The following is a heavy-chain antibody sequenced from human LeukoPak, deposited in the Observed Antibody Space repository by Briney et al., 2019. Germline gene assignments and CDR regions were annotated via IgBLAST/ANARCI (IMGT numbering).Heavy chain of an antibody. CDR2: ISYDGSNK. CDR1: GFTFSSYA. Sequence: GGSLRLSCAASGFTFSSYAMHWVRQAPGKGLEWVAVISYDGSNKYYADSVKGRFTISRDNSKNTLYLQMNSLRTEDTAVYYCARATDPIYFWSGRYGMDVWGQGTTVTVSS. CDR3: ARATDPIYFWSGRYGMDV. D-gene: IGHD3-3*01. V-gene: IGHV3-30-3*01. J-gene: IGHJ6*02.